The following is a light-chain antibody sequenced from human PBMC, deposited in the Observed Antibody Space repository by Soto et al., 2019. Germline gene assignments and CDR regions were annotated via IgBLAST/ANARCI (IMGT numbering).Light chain of an antibody. Sequence: EIVLTQSPATLSLSPGERATLSCGASQSLSSRYLAWYQQKPGLAPRLLIYDASTRATGIPERFSGGGSGTDFTLTITRLEPEDFAVYYCQQYGSSLFTFGPGTKVDIK. CDR3: QQYGSSLFT. CDR2: DAS. J-gene: IGKJ3*01. CDR1: QSLSSRY. V-gene: IGKV3D-20*01.